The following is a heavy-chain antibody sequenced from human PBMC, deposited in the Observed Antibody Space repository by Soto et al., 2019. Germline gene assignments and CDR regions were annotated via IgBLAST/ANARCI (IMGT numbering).Heavy chain of an antibody. V-gene: IGHV3-11*06. CDR3: VRGGGGGLLDP. CDR2: ISPGSRYP. J-gene: IGHJ5*02. CDR1: GFTFGDSY. D-gene: IGHD2-15*01. Sequence: GGSLRLSCAGSGFTFGDSYMSWIRQAPGKGLEWLSYISPGSRYPAYADSVKGRFTISRDNAKRPLYLQMMSLTAEDTAIYYCVRGGGGGLLDPWGQGTMVTVSS.